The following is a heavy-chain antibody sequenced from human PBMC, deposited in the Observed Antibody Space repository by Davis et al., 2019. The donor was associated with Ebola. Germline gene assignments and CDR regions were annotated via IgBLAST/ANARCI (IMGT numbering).Heavy chain of an antibody. D-gene: IGHD1-14*01. Sequence: GESLKISCAASGFTFSSYWMSWVRQAPGKGLEWVANIKQDGSEKYYVDSVKGRFTISRDNAKKSLYLQKNSLRAEDTAVYYCARAPGPPTYYYNGMDVWGQGTTVTVSS. CDR1: GFTFSSYW. J-gene: IGHJ6*02. CDR3: ARAPGPPTYYYNGMDV. V-gene: IGHV3-7*01. CDR2: IKQDGSEK.